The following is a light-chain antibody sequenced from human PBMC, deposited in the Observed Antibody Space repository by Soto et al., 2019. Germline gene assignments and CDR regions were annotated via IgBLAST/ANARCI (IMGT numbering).Light chain of an antibody. V-gene: IGLV2-14*01. Sequence: QSVLTQPASVSGSPGQSITISCTGTSSDVGGYNFVSWYQQHPGKAPKLMIFEVSHRPSGVSIRFSASKSGNTASLTISGRQAEDEADYYCSSYTSSSTLVFGTGTKLTVL. CDR1: SSDVGGYNF. J-gene: IGLJ1*01. CDR3: SSYTSSSTLV. CDR2: EVS.